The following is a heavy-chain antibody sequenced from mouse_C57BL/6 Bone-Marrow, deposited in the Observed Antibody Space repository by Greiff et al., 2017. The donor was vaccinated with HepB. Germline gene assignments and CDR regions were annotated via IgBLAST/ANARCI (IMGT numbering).Heavy chain of an antibody. D-gene: IGHD1-3*01. CDR3: ARGDLKGYFDY. J-gene: IGHJ2*01. Sequence: DVKLVESGPGLVKPSQSLSLTCSVTGYSITSGYYWNWIRQFPGNKLEWMGYISYDGSNNYNPSLKNRISITRDTSKNQFFLKLNSVTTEDTATYYCARGDLKGYFDYWGQGTTLTVSS. V-gene: IGHV3-6*01. CDR1: GYSITSGYY. CDR2: ISYDGSN.